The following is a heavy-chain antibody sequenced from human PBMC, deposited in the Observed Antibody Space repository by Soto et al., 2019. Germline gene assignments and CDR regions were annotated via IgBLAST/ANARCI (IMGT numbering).Heavy chain of an antibody. CDR2: INAGNGNT. J-gene: IGHJ4*02. V-gene: IGHV1-3*01. Sequence: QVQLVQSGAEVKKPGASVKVSCKASGYTFTSYAMHWVRQAPGQRLEWMGWINAGNGNTKYSQKFQGRVTITRDTSSSTAYMELSSLRSEDTAVYYCANALGLYYFDYWGQGTLVTVSS. D-gene: IGHD3-16*01. CDR1: GYTFTSYA. CDR3: ANALGLYYFDY.